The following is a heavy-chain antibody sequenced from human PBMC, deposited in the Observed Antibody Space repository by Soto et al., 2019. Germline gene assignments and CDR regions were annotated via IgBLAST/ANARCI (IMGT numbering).Heavy chain of an antibody. CDR3: ATDRQIGGYSGLYDSDD. J-gene: IGHJ4*02. V-gene: IGHV1-24*01. D-gene: IGHD5-12*01. CDR2: FDPEDGET. Sequence: ASVKVSCEVSGYTSTELSLHWLRQARGKGREWMGGFDPEDGETSYAQKFQGRVTMTEDTSTYTAYMEQSSLRSEDTAVYYCATDRQIGGYSGLYDSDDWGQGTLVTVSS. CDR1: GYTSTELS.